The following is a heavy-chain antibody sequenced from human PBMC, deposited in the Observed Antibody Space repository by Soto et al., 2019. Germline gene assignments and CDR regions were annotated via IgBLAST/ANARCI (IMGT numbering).Heavy chain of an antibody. CDR1: GGSISSSSYY. CDR2: IYYSGST. D-gene: IGHD3-9*01. Sequence: SETLSLTCTVSGGSISSSSYYWGWIRQPPGKGLEWIGSIYYSGSTYYNPSLKSRVTISVDTSKNQFSLKLSSVTAADTAVYYCARHHSVLRYFDWLSRLDYWGQGTLVTVSS. CDR3: ARHHSVLRYFDWLSRLDY. J-gene: IGHJ4*02. V-gene: IGHV4-39*01.